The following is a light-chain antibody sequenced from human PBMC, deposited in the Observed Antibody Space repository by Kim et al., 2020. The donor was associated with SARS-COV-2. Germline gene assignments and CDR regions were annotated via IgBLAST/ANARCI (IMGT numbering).Light chain of an antibody. CDR2: RAS. CDR1: QTITGSC. CDR3: QQCGSSLT. Sequence: SLSPGERATLPCRASQTITGSCLAWYQQKPGQPPSLLIYRASRRAEGIPERFSASGFGTDFTLTVSRLEPEDFAVYYCQQCGSSLTFGGGTKLEI. V-gene: IGKV3-20*01. J-gene: IGKJ4*01.